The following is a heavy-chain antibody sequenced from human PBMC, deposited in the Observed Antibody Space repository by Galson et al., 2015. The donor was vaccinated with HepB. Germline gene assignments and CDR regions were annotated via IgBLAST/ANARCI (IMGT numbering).Heavy chain of an antibody. V-gene: IGHV5-51*01. J-gene: IGHJ4*02. Sequence: QSGAEVKKPGESLKISCKGSGYSFTSYWIGWVRQMPGKGLEWMGIIYPGDSDTRYSPSFQGQVTISADKSISTAYLQWSSLKASDTAMYYCARTYDSSGYYLGGPDYWGQGTLVTVSS. D-gene: IGHD3-22*01. CDR3: ARTYDSSGYYLGGPDY. CDR2: IYPGDSDT. CDR1: GYSFTSYW.